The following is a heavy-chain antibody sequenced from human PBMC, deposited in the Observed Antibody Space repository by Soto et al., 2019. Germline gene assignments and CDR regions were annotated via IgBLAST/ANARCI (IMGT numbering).Heavy chain of an antibody. J-gene: IGHJ4*02. V-gene: IGHV3-30*18. Sequence: QVHLVESGGAVVQPGKSLRLSCAASGFTFNTYGMYWVRQAPGKGLEWVAAISYDGSNKYHADSVKGRFTISRDNSKNTLYLQRNSLRVEDTAVYYCAKDIVRYTYGACDYWGQGALVTVSS. D-gene: IGHD5-18*01. CDR3: AKDIVRYTYGACDY. CDR2: ISYDGSNK. CDR1: GFTFNTYG.